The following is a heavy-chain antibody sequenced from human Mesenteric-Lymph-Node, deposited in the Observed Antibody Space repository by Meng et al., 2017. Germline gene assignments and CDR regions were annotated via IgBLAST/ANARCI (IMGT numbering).Heavy chain of an antibody. CDR2: IKQDGSEK. D-gene: IGHD4-17*01. Sequence: GGSLRLSCAASGFSFSDYWMTWVRQAPGKGLEWVADIKQDGSEKYYVDSVKGRFTISRDNAKNSLYLQMNSLRAEDTAVYYCARDLHGDGSFDYWGQGTLVTVSS. V-gene: IGHV3-7*01. CDR1: GFSFSDYW. J-gene: IGHJ4*02. CDR3: ARDLHGDGSFDY.